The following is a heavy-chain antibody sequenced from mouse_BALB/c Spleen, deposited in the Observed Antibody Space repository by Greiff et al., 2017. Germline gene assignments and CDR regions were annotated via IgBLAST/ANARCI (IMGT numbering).Heavy chain of an antibody. Sequence: QVQLQQSGAELVRPGVSVKISCKGSGYTFTDYAMHWVKQSHAKSLEWIGVISTYYGDASYNQKFKGKATMTVDKSSSTAYMELARLTSEDTAIYYCARSSYGNYVENYVDYWGQGTTLTVSS. CDR3: ARSSYGNYVENYVDY. V-gene: IGHV1S137*01. CDR1: GYTFTDYA. CDR2: ISTYYGDA. D-gene: IGHD2-10*01. J-gene: IGHJ2*01.